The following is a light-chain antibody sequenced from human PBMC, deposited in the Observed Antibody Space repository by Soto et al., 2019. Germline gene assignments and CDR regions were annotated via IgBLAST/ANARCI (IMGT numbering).Light chain of an antibody. CDR1: SSDVGGYNY. J-gene: IGLJ1*01. CDR3: CSYAGSYAYV. Sequence: QSVLTQPRSVSGSPGQSVTISCTGTSSDVGGYNYVSWYQQHPGKDPKLMIYDVSKRPSGVHDRFSGSKSGNTASLTISGLQAEDEADYYCCSYAGSYAYVFGTGTKVTVL. CDR2: DVS. V-gene: IGLV2-11*01.